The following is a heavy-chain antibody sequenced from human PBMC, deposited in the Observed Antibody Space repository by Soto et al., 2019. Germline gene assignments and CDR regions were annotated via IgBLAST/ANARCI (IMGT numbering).Heavy chain of an antibody. Sequence: QVQLVESGGGVVQPGRSLRLSCAASGFTFSSYGMHWVRQAPGKGLEWVAVIWYDGSNKYYADSVKGRFTISRDNSKNTLYLQMNSRRAGDTAVYYCARDIVVVVAATPGSYYYYMDVWGKGTTVTVSS. CDR1: GFTFSSYG. CDR3: ARDIVVVVAATPGSYYYYMDV. D-gene: IGHD2-15*01. V-gene: IGHV3-33*01. CDR2: IWYDGSNK. J-gene: IGHJ6*03.